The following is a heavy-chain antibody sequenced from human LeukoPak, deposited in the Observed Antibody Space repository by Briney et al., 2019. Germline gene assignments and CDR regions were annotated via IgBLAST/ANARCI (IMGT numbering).Heavy chain of an antibody. J-gene: IGHJ4*02. CDR3: ARGTKDYYDSSGYYED. CDR2: IIPIFGTA. D-gene: IGHD3-22*01. V-gene: IGHV1-69*05. CDR1: GGTFSSYA. Sequence: SVKVSCKASGGTFSSYAISWVRQAPGQGLEWMGGIIPIFGTANYAQKFQGRVTITTDESTSTAYMELSSLRSEDTAVYYCARGTKDYYDSSGYYEDWGQGTLVTVSS.